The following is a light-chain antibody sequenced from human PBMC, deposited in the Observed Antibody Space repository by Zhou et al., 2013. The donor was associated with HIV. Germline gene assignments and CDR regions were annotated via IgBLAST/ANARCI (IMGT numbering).Light chain of an antibody. CDR3: QHYNNWYT. J-gene: IGKJ2*01. V-gene: IGKV1-33*01. Sequence: DIQMTQSPSSLSASVGDRVTITCQASQDIRKYLNWYQQKPGKAPKLLIYDASTLQSGVPSRFSGSGSGTEYTLTISSLQPDDFATYYCQHYNNWYTFGQGTKLEIK. CDR2: DAS. CDR1: QDIRKY.